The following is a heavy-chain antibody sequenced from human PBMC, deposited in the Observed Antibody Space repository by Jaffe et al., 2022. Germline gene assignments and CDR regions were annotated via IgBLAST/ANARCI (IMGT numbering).Heavy chain of an antibody. Sequence: QVQLQESGPGLVKPSETLSLTCTVSGGSISSYYWSWIRQPPGKGLEWIGYIYYSGSTNYNPSLKSRVTISVDTSKNQFSLKLSSVTAADTAVYYCARTYYYGSGSYSLGIYDYYYYMDVWGKGTTVTVSS. CDR3: ARTYYYGSGSYSLGIYDYYYYMDV. D-gene: IGHD3-10*01. CDR2: IYYSGST. CDR1: GGSISSYY. V-gene: IGHV4-59*01. J-gene: IGHJ6*03.